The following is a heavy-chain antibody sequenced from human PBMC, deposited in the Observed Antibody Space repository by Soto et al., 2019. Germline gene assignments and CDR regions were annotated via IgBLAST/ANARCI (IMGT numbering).Heavy chain of an antibody. CDR2: INHSGST. V-gene: IGHV4-34*01. CDR3: ARWGQYYYDTSGYMVFDY. Sequence: SETLSLTCTVSGGSISSYYWSWIRQPPGKGLEWIGEINHSGSTNYKPSLKSRVTISVDTSKNQFSLKLSSVTAADTAVYYCARWGQYYYDTSGYMVFDYWGQGTLVTVSS. J-gene: IGHJ4*02. CDR1: GGSISSYY. D-gene: IGHD3-22*01.